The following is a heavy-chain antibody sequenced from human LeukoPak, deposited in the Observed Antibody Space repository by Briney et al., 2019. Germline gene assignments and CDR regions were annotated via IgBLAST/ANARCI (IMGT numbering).Heavy chain of an antibody. D-gene: IGHD2-2*01. CDR3: ARTYCSTKACSYFDF. J-gene: IGHJ4*02. CDR2: IYSDDSDT. CDR1: GYSFTTYW. Sequence: GESLRISCEGSGYSFTTYWIAWVRQMPGKGLEWMGIIYSDDSDTKYSPSFQGQVTIPIDKSIRNAYLQWSSLKASDTAVYYCARTYCSTKACSYFDFWGQGTLVTVSS. V-gene: IGHV5-51*01.